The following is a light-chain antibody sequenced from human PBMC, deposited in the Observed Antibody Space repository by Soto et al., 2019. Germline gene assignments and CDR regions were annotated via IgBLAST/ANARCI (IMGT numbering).Light chain of an antibody. J-gene: IGKJ1*01. Sequence: GDRVTITCRASENIHSWLAWYQQKPGKAPKLLIYDASSLESGVPSRFSGSGSATEFTLTISSLQPDDFATYYCQQYNSWTFGQGTMVEMK. CDR2: DAS. CDR3: QQYNSWT. V-gene: IGKV1-5*01. CDR1: ENIHSW.